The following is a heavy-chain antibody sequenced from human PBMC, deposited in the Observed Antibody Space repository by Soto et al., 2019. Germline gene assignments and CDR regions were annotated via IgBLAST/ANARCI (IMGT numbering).Heavy chain of an antibody. CDR3: ARDPGIYYAMDV. Sequence: PGGSLRLSCAVSGFTVSDYYMSWIRQPPGKGLEGLSYISSGGITIYYADSVKGRFTVSRDNAKNSMYLQMNNLRVEDTAVYYCARDPGIYYAMDVGGQGTTVIVS. CDR1: GFTVSDYY. CDR2: ISSGGITI. D-gene: IGHD3-10*01. V-gene: IGHV3-11*01. J-gene: IGHJ6*02.